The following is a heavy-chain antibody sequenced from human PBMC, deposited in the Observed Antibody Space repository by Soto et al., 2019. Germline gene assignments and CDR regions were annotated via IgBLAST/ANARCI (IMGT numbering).Heavy chain of an antibody. V-gene: IGHV3-33*01. CDR2: IWHDGKKI. CDR3: ARGRLRHDDCLDS. J-gene: IGHJ4*02. D-gene: IGHD1-1*01. Sequence: PGGSLRLSCAASGFTFSDYGMHWVRQAPGQGPEWVAVIWHDGKKIYYGESVRGRFTISRDNSKNTVSLQMNSLRVEDTALYYWARGRLRHDDCLDSCGKGNLVTVYS. CDR1: GFTFSDYG.